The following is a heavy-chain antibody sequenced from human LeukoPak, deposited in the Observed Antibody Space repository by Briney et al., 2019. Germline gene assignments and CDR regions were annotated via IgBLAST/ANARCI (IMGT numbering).Heavy chain of an antibody. CDR1: GYTFTSYY. CDR2: INPSGGST. CDR3: ARAGAPLIAAALLFDY. J-gene: IGHJ4*02. V-gene: IGHV1-46*01. Sequence: ASVKVSCKASGYTFTSYYMHWVRQAPGQGLEWMGIINPSGGSTSYAQKFQGRVTMTRDTSISTAYMELSRLRSDDTAVYYCARAGAPLIAAALLFDYWGQGTLVTVSS. D-gene: IGHD6-13*01.